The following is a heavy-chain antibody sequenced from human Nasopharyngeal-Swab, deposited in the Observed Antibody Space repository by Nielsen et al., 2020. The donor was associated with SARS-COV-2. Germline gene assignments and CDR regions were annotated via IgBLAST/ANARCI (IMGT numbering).Heavy chain of an antibody. D-gene: IGHD3-3*01. CDR3: ARAIGVKAFDI. V-gene: IGHV4-59*13. J-gene: IGHJ3*02. CDR2: IYYTVNT. CDR1: GCPIGSYF. Sequence: SETLSLTCTVSGCPIGSYFWSWIRQPPGKGLEWIGYIYYTVNTNYNPSLESRVTISMDKSRNQFSLKLSSVSAADTAVYFCARAIGVKAFDIWGQGTVVTVSS.